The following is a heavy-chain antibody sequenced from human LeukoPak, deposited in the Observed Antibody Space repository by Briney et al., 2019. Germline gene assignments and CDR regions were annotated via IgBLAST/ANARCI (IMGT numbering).Heavy chain of an antibody. Sequence: GSLRLSCAASGFTFSSYAMSWVRQAPGKGLEWVSAISGSGGSTYYADSVKGRFTISRDTSKNTRYLQMNSLRAEDTAVYYCAKEIRWELQVRFDYWGQGTLVTVSS. V-gene: IGHV3-23*01. CDR2: ISGSGGST. CDR3: AKEIRWELQVRFDY. CDR1: GFTFSSYA. D-gene: IGHD1-26*01. J-gene: IGHJ4*02.